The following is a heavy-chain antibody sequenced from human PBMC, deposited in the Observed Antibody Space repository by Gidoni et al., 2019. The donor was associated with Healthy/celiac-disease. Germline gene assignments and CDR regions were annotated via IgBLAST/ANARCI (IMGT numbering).Heavy chain of an antibody. CDR1: GFTFSSYD. D-gene: IGHD1-26*01. V-gene: IGHV3-13*04. CDR2: IGTAGAT. J-gene: IGHJ5*02. Sequence: EVQLVESGGGLVQPGGSLRLSCAASGFTFSSYDMHWVRQATGQGLAWVSAIGTAGATYYPGSVKGRFTISRENAKNAMYLQMNSLRAGDTAVYYCARGRRIVGAVSGFDPWGQGTLVTVSS. CDR3: ARGRRIVGAVSGFDP.